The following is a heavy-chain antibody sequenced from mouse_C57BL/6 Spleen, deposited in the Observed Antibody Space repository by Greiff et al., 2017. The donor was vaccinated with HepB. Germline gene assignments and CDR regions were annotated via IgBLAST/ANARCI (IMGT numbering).Heavy chain of an antibody. J-gene: IGHJ4*01. CDR3: ARGDYDGGDAMDY. V-gene: IGHV1-76*01. Sequence: VQLQESGAELVRPGASVKLSCKASGYTFTDYYINWVKQRPGQGLEWIARIYPGSGNTYYNEKFKGKATLTAEKSSSTAYMQLSSLTSEDSAVYFCARGDYDGGDAMDYWGQGTSVTVSS. CDR1: GYTFTDYY. CDR2: IYPGSGNT. D-gene: IGHD2-4*01.